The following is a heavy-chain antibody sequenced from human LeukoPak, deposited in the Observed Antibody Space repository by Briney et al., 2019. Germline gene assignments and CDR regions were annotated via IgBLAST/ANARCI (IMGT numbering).Heavy chain of an antibody. CDR1: GYTFTSYG. J-gene: IGHJ5*02. Sequence: ASVKVSCKASGYTFTSYGISWVRQAPGQGLEWMGWINPNSGGTNYAQKFQGRVTMTRDTSISTAYMELSRLRSDDTAVYYCARESHGSSWYVRANWFDPWGQGTLVTVSS. V-gene: IGHV1-2*02. D-gene: IGHD6-13*01. CDR3: ARESHGSSWYVRANWFDP. CDR2: INPNSGGT.